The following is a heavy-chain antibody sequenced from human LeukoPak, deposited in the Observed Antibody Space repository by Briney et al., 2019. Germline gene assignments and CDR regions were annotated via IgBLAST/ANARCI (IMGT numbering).Heavy chain of an antibody. Sequence: ASVTLTCKASGYTFINYYMHWVRQAPGQGLEWMGIINPSGGSTSYAQKFQGRVTMTRDTSTSTVYMELSSLRSEDTAVYYCARYEITHILWWWGQGAPFSVSS. CDR2: INPSGGST. V-gene: IGHV1-46*01. CDR1: GYTFINYY. J-gene: IGHJ1*01. D-gene: IGHD2-21*01. CDR3: ARYEITHILWW.